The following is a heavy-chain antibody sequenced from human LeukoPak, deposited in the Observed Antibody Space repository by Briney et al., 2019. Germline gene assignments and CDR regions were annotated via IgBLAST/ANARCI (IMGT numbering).Heavy chain of an antibody. Sequence: GGSLRLSFAASGFTFSDYYMTWIRQAPEKGLEWISHITIGVGATYYADSVKGRFTISRDNAKKSLYLQMNSLRVEDTAIYYCARGHYEMDVWGQGTTVTVSS. J-gene: IGHJ6*02. CDR3: ARGHYEMDV. CDR2: ITIGVGAT. CDR1: GFTFSDYY. V-gene: IGHV3-11*01.